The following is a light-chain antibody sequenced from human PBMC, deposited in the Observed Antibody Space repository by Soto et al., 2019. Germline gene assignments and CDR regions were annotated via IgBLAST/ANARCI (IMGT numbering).Light chain of an antibody. V-gene: IGKV1-5*01. CDR1: QAITRW. Sequence: AVSSKVRDRVTITCRASQAITRWMAWYQQKPGTAPKLLIYDASTLESGVPSRFSGSRSGTEFTLTIFSLQADDFVPYCSPLYASYLRRSGQG. CDR2: DAS. CDR3: PLYASYLRR. J-gene: IGKJ1*01.